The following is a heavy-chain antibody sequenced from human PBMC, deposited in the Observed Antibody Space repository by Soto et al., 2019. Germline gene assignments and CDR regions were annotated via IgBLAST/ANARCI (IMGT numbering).Heavy chain of an antibody. D-gene: IGHD3-9*01. CDR1: RDTFTSYY. CDR3: ARSSGGNFDIIIEGTKLFAP. V-gene: IGHV1-46*01. J-gene: IGHJ5*02. Sequence: ASVKVSCKAPRDTFTSYYINWVRQAPGQGLEWMGLINPHGGSTAYAQKFKGRVTLTRDTSASSDYMGVGSLTSEETAMYYCARSSGGNFDIIIEGTKLFAPWGQGTLVTVSS. CDR2: INPHGGST.